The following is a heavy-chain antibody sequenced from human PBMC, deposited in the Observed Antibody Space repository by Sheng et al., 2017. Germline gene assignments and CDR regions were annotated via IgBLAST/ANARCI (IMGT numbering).Heavy chain of an antibody. J-gene: IGHJ4*01. V-gene: IGHV4-39*01. CDR2: ISYSGKT. Sequence: QRQLQESGPGLVKPSETLSLTCTVSGDSISSSGYYWAWIRQPPGMGLEWIGSISYSGKTYYNPSLKSRITTYVDTSRSQFSLRLSSVTAADSAVYFCARLNSGDLRRILDY. CDR1: GDSISSSGYY. D-gene: IGHD4-17*01. CDR3: ARLNSGDLRRILDY.